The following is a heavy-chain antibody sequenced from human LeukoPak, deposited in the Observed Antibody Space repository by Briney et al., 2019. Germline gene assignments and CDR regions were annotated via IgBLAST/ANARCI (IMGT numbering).Heavy chain of an antibody. CDR2: IVVGNGNT. CDR1: GFTFSNSA. J-gene: IGHJ4*02. D-gene: IGHD3-3*01. CDR3: AAAYYDFWSGPLFEY. Sequence: GASVKVSCKASGFTFSNSAVQWVRQARGQRLEWIGWIVVGNGNTNSAQKFQERVTITRDMSTDTAYMELSSLRSEDTALYYCAAAYYDFWSGPLFEYWGQGTLVTVSS. V-gene: IGHV1-58*01.